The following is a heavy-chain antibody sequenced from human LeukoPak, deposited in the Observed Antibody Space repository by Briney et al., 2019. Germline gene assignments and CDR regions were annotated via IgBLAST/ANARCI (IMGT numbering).Heavy chain of an antibody. V-gene: IGHV3-33*01. CDR1: GFTFSRNG. D-gene: IGHD3-22*01. CDR2: IWYDGSNR. CDR3: ARDFGFSPSSGYSFDY. J-gene: IGHJ4*02. Sequence: GGSLRLSCAASGFTFSRNGMHWVRQAPGKGLEWVAVIWYDGSNRQYVDSVKGRFTISRDNSKNTLYLQMNSLRADDTAVYYCARDFGFSPSSGYSFDYWGQGTLVTVSS.